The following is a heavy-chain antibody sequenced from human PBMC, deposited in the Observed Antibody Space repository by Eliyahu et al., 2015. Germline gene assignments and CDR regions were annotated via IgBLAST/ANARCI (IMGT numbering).Heavy chain of an antibody. J-gene: IGHJ6*02. Sequence: EINHSGSTNYNPSLKSRVTISVDTSKNQFSLKLSSVTAADTAVYYCARGRPFRITMVRGVSGMDVWGQGTTVTVSS. V-gene: IGHV4-34*01. CDR3: ARGRPFRITMVRGVSGMDV. CDR2: INHSGST. D-gene: IGHD3-10*01.